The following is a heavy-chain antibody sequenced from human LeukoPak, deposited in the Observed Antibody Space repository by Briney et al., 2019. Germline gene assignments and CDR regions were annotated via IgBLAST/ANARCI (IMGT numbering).Heavy chain of an antibody. CDR2: ISSSSSYI. CDR1: GFTFSSYS. V-gene: IGHV3-21*01. CDR3: ARDGPWLVGFDY. D-gene: IGHD6-19*01. J-gene: IGHJ4*02. Sequence: GGSLRLSCAASGFTFSSYSMNWVRQAPGKGLEWVSSISSSSSYIYYADSVKGRFTISRDNAKNSLYLQMNSLRAEDTALYYCARDGPWLVGFDYWGQGTLVTVSS.